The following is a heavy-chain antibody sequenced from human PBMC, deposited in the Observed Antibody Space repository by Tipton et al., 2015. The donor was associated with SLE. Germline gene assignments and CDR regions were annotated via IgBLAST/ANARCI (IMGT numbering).Heavy chain of an antibody. J-gene: IGHJ3*02. CDR3: ARRGERLRWAGELFSSGSNWCAFDI. V-gene: IGHV4-59*08. D-gene: IGHD3-10*01. CDR2: IYYSGST. Sequence: TLSLTCTVSGGSISRHYWSWIRQPPGKGLEWIGSIYYSGSTNYNPSLKSRVTISVDTSKNQFSLHLSSVTPDDTAVYYCARRGERLRWAGELFSSGSNWCAFDIWGQGTVVTVSS. CDR1: GGSISRHY.